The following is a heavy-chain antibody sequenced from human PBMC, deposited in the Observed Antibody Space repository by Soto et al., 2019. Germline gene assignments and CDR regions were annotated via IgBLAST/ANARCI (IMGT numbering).Heavy chain of an antibody. D-gene: IGHD3-22*01. CDR2: IDSDGRST. CDR3: VRDYDSSGFYSGH. V-gene: IGHV3-74*03. Sequence: WGSLVLSCAPCGFTFSSYWMHWVRQSPGKGLVWVSQIDSDGRSTTYADTVKGRFTVSRDNAKNKLFLQMNSLRAEDTAVYYCVRDYDSSGFYSGHWGQGTLVTVSS. J-gene: IGHJ4*02. CDR1: GFTFSSYW.